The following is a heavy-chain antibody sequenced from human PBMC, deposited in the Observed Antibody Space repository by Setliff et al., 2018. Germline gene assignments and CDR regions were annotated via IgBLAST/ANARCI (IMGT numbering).Heavy chain of an antibody. CDR3: AKSRGQWSVDY. J-gene: IGHJ4*02. D-gene: IGHD6-19*01. CDR2: ISRSGDKT. Sequence: PGGSLILSCATSGFTFNNYVMNWFRQAPGKGLEWVSAISRSGDKTYYADSVKGRFIISRDNSDILYLQMNSLRAEDTAVYYCAKSRGQWSVDYWGQGTLVTVSS. V-gene: IGHV3-23*01. CDR1: GFTFNNYV.